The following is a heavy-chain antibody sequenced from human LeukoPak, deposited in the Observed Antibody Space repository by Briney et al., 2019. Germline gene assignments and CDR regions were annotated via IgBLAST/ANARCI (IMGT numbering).Heavy chain of an antibody. CDR2: ISAYNGNT. Sequence: ASVKVSCKASGYTFTSYGISWVRQAPGQGLEWMGWISAYNGNTNYAQKLQGRVTMTTDTSTSTAYMELRSLRSDDTAVYYCARDRRYCSGGSCCSSFDYWGQGTLVTVSS. CDR3: ARDRRYCSGGSCCSSFDY. J-gene: IGHJ4*02. V-gene: IGHV1-18*01. D-gene: IGHD2-15*01. CDR1: GYTFTSYG.